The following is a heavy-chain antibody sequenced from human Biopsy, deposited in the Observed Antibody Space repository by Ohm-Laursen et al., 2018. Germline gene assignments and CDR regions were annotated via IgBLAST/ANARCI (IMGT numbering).Heavy chain of an antibody. J-gene: IGHJ4*02. CDR3: ALGGGSYVNFDY. CDR2: FRFEDRT. Sequence: SDTLSLTCTVSGDSVSNNFWTWIRQPPGKGLEWIGYFRFEDRTSYNSSLKSRVTISADTSKNQFSLRLSSVTAADTAVYYCALGGGSYVNFDYWGQGTLVTVSS. CDR1: GDSVSNNF. V-gene: IGHV4-59*02. D-gene: IGHD1-26*01.